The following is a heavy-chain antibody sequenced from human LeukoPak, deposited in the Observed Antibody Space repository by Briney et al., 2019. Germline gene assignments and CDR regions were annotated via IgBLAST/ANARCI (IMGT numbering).Heavy chain of an antibody. CDR2: INHNGST. CDR3: ASGQLYSSA. J-gene: IGHJ5*02. Sequence: PSETLSLTCAGYGGSDSGYYWKWFRQPPGKGLEWIAEINHNGSTYFKASLKSRATISVDTSKNQFSLSLRSVPAADSAIYYCASGQLYSSAWGQGTLVTVSS. D-gene: IGHD3-22*01. CDR1: GGSDSGYY. V-gene: IGHV4-34*01.